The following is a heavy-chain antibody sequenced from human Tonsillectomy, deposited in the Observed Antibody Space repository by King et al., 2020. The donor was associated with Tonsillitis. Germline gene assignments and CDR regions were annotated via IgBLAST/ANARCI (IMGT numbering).Heavy chain of an antibody. CDR1: GLTFSNYA. V-gene: IGHV3-23*04. Sequence: DVQLVESGGGLVQPGGSLRLSCAASGLTFSNYAMSWVRQAPGKGLEWVSTISGSGGTTYYAGSVKGRFTISRDNSKNTLYLQMNSLRADDTAVYYCGKGFYHDSSGVGYWGQGTLATVSS. CDR2: ISGSGGTT. D-gene: IGHD3-22*01. J-gene: IGHJ4*02. CDR3: GKGFYHDSSGVGY.